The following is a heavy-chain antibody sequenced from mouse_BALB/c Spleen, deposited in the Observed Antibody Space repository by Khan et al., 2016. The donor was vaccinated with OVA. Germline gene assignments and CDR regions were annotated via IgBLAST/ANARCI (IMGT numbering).Heavy chain of an antibody. V-gene: IGHV1-7*01. CDR2: INPSTGYT. D-gene: IGHD2-3*01. CDR1: GYTFTTYW. J-gene: IGHJ3*01. Sequence: QVQLQQSGAELAKPGASVKMSCTASGYTFTTYWMHWIKQRPGQGLEWIGYINPSTGYTEYNKNFKDMATLTADESSSTSYMQLNSLTSEDSSVYYCARRELYDIFAYWGQGTLVTVSA. CDR3: ARRELYDIFAY.